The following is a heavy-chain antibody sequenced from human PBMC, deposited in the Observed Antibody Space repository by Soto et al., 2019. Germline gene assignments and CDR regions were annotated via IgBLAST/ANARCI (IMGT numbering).Heavy chain of an antibody. V-gene: IGHV3-73*01. CDR3: TPSGWPYYFDY. CDR2: IRRKANSCST. J-gene: IGHJ4*02. Sequence: PGGSLRLSCAACGITFSCSAMHWVRQASGKGLEWVGRIRRKANSCSTAYAASVKGRFTISRDDSKSTAYLQMNSLKTEDTAVYYCTPSGWPYYFDYWGQGTRVTVS. D-gene: IGHD6-19*01. CDR1: GITFSCSA.